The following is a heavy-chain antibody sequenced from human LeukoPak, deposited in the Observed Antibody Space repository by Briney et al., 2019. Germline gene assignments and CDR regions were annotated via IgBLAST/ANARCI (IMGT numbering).Heavy chain of an antibody. CDR2: INHSGST. CDR1: GGSFSGYY. V-gene: IGHV4-34*01. D-gene: IGHD4-23*01. CDR3: ARVPPTYGGDNEPY. Sequence: SETPSLTCAVYGGSFSGYYWSWIRQPPGKGLKWIGEINHSGSTNYNPSLKSRVTISVDTSKNQFSLKLSSVTAADTAVYYCARVPPTYGGDNEPYWGQGTLVTVSS. J-gene: IGHJ4*02.